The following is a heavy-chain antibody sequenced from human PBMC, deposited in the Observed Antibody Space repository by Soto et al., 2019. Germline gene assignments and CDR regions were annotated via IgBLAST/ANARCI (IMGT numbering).Heavy chain of an antibody. CDR1: DFTFSGFK. CDR2: ISASSTTV. D-gene: IGHD3-16*02. Sequence: EVQLVESGGGLVQPGGPRRLSCAAPDFTFSGFKRNWFRRVPGRGWGWVSYISASSTTVYYGDSVKGRFTISRDNAKNSLYLQMNSLRDEDTAVYYCARIYRRDGNKYADYWGQGTLVTVSS. CDR3: ARIYRRDGNKYADY. J-gene: IGHJ4*02. V-gene: IGHV3-48*02.